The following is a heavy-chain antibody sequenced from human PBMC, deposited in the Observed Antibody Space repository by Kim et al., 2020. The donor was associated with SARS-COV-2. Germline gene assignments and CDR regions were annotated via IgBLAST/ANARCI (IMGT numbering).Heavy chain of an antibody. CDR1: GFTFGDYA. CDR3: AKVGYSGYDWNYYYYGMDV. CDR2: ISWSSGSI. D-gene: IGHD5-12*01. V-gene: IGHV3-9*01. Sequence: GGSLRLSCAASGFTFGDYAMHWVRQAPGKGLEWVSGISWSSGSIGYADSLKGRFTISRDNAKNSLYLQMNSLRAEDTALYYCAKVGYSGYDWNYYYYGMDVWGQGTTVTVSS. J-gene: IGHJ6*02.